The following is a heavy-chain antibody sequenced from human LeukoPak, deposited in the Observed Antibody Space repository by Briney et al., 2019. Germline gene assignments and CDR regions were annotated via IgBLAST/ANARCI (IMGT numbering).Heavy chain of an antibody. CDR3: AKVCSSTSCSDDY. V-gene: IGHV3-30*18. CDR2: ISYDGSNK. Sequence: EGSLRLSCAASGFTFSSYGMHWVRQAPGKGLEWVAVISYDGSNKYYADSVKGRFTISRDNSKNTLYLQMSSLRAEDTAVYYCAKVCSSTSCSDDYWGQGTLVTVSS. D-gene: IGHD2-2*01. CDR1: GFTFSSYG. J-gene: IGHJ4*02.